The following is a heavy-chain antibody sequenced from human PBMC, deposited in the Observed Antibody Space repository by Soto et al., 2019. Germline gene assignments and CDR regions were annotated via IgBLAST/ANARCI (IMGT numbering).Heavy chain of an antibody. CDR3: ARDFPYYYDSSGYYPLDY. CDR2: ISYDGSNK. Sequence: WGSLRLSCAASGFTFISYAMHFFRHSAFKWLEWVAVISYDGSNKYYADSVKGRFTISRDNSKNTLYLQMNSLRAEDTAVYYCARDFPYYYDSSGYYPLDYWGQGTLVTVSS. V-gene: IGHV3-30-3*01. D-gene: IGHD3-22*01. CDR1: GFTFISYA. J-gene: IGHJ4*02.